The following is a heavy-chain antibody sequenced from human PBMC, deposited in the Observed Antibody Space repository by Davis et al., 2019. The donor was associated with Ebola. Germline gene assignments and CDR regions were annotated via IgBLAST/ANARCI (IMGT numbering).Heavy chain of an antibody. CDR2: IYSSRNT. Sequence: SETLSLTCTVSGVSVSTYFWNWIRQPAGKGLEWIGRIYSSRNTNYNPSLRSRVTMSVDTSKNQFSLKLSSVTAADTAVYYCARDRGYCSSTSCIYYYYYGMDVWGQGATVTVSS. CDR1: GVSVSTYF. J-gene: IGHJ6*02. D-gene: IGHD2-2*01. CDR3: ARDRGYCSSTSCIYYYYYGMDV. V-gene: IGHV4-4*07.